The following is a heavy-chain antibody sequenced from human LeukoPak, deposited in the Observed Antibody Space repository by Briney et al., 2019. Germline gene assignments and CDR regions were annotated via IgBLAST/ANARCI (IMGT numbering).Heavy chain of an antibody. CDR2: ISSSGSTV. CDR1: GFTFNTYE. CDR3: ARDNWFDP. V-gene: IGHV3-48*03. J-gene: IGHJ5*02. Sequence: PGGSLRLSCAASGFTFNTYEMNWVRQAPGRGREWVSYISSSGSTVYYADSVKGRFTISRDNAKNSLYLQMNSLRVEDTAVYYCARDNWFDPWGQGTPVTVSS.